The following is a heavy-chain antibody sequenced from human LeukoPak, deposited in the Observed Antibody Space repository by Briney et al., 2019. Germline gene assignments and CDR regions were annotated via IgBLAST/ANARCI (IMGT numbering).Heavy chain of an antibody. CDR2: ISYDGSNK. J-gene: IGHJ4*02. Sequence: GRSLRLSCAASGFTFSSYGMHWVRQAPGKGLEWVAVISYDGSNKYLADSVKGRFTISRDNSKNTLYLQMNSLRAEDTAVYYCAKDVSSGYQYYFDYWGQGTLVTVSS. CDR1: GFTFSSYG. V-gene: IGHV3-30*18. CDR3: AKDVSSGYQYYFDY. D-gene: IGHD3-22*01.